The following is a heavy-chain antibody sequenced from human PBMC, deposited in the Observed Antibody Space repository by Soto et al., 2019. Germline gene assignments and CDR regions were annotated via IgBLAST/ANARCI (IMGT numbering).Heavy chain of an antibody. CDR3: ARAPIFYDSSGYYYS. V-gene: IGHV1-69*06. Sequence: SVKVSCKASGGTFSSYAISWVRQAPGQGLEWMGGIIPIFGTANYAQKFQGRVTITADKSTSTAYMELSSLRSEDTAVYYCARAPIFYDSSGYYYSWGQGTLVTVSS. CDR2: IIPIFGTA. D-gene: IGHD3-22*01. CDR1: GGTFSSYA. J-gene: IGHJ4*02.